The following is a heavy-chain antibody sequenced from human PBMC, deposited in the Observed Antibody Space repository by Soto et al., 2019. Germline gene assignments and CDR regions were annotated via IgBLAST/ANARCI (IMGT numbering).Heavy chain of an antibody. CDR1: GFIFSDYY. D-gene: IGHD4-17*01. J-gene: IGHJ4*02. CDR2: ISGNGRII. V-gene: IGHV3-11*01. Sequence: QVQLVESGGGLVKPGGSLRLSCATSGFIFSDYYMHWIRQAPGKGLEWISYISGNGRIIQYADSAKGRFTISRDNAQNSLYLKMHSLRAEDTALYFCARDFDADSRTDFDYWGQGTLVTVSS. CDR3: ARDFDADSRTDFDY.